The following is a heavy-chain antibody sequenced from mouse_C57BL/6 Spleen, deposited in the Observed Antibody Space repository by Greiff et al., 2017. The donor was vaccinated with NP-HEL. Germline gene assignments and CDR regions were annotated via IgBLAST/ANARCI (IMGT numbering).Heavy chain of an antibody. CDR1: GFSLTSYG. Sequence: VKLMESGPGLVQPSQSLSITCTVSGFSLTSYGVHWVRQSPGKGLEWLGVIWSGGSTDYNAAFISRLSISKDNSKSQVFFKMNSLQADDTAIYYCASPIYYDYFAYWGQGTLVTVSA. CDR2: IWSGGST. V-gene: IGHV2-2*01. D-gene: IGHD2-4*01. CDR3: ASPIYYDYFAY. J-gene: IGHJ3*01.